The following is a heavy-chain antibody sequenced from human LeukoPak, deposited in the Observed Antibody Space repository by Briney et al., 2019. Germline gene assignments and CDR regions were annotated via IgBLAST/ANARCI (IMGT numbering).Heavy chain of an antibody. CDR2: MNPNSGNT. CDR1: GYTFTSYD. V-gene: IGHV1-8*03. CDR3: ARRTYASGSYYYYYYMDV. J-gene: IGHJ6*03. Sequence: ASVKVSCKASGYTFTSYDINWVRQATGQGLEWMGWMNPNSGNTGYAQKFQGRVTITRSTSISTAYMELSSLRSEDTAVYYCARRTYASGSYYYYYYMDVWGKGTTVTVSS. D-gene: IGHD3-10*01.